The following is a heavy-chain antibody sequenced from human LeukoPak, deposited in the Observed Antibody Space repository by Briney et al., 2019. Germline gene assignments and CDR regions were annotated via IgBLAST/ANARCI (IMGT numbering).Heavy chain of an antibody. D-gene: IGHD3-22*01. CDR1: GGTFSSYA. V-gene: IGHV1-69*13. CDR3: ARPWYYYDSSGYSDPSDAFDI. Sequence: ASVKVSCKASGGTFSSYAISWVRQAPGQGLEWMGGIIPIFGTANYAQKFQGRVTITADESTSTAYMELSSLRSEDTAVYYCARPWYYYDSSGYSDPSDAFDICGQGTMATVSS. J-gene: IGHJ3*02. CDR2: IIPIFGTA.